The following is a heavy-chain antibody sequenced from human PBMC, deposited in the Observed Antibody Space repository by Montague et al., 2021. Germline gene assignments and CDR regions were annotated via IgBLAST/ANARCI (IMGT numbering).Heavy chain of an antibody. CDR1: GASFNYGDYY. J-gene: IGHJ4*02. D-gene: IGHD2-2*03. CDR3: ASWMH. Sequence: TLSLTCNVSGASFNYGDYYWTWIRQHPGKGLEWIGYIHYTGYTQYNPSLNSRLTLSVDTSKNQFSLMLNSVTAADTAVYYCASWMHWGQGKLVTVSS. V-gene: IGHV4-31*03. CDR2: IHYTGYT.